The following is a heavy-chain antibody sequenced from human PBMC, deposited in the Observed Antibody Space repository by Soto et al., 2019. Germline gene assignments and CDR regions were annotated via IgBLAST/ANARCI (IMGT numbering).Heavy chain of an antibody. V-gene: IGHV1-3*01. CDR2: LNAGNDNT. CDR1: GYTFTTYV. Sequence: QVQLVQSGAEVKKPGASVKVSCKASGYTFTTYVLHWVRQAPGQRLEWMGCLNAGNDNTEYSQKLQGRVNITRDTPASTVYMELSSLSSEDTAGYSCARVGQNYCGMDVLGQGTTVTVSS. CDR3: ARVGQNYCGMDV. J-gene: IGHJ6*02. D-gene: IGHD3-3*01.